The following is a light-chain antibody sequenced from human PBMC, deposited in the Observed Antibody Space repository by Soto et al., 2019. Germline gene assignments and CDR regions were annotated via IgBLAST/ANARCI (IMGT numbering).Light chain of an antibody. CDR2: GAS. J-gene: IGKJ1*01. CDR3: QQNGSFPWT. Sequence: EIVLTQSPGTLSLSPGERATLSCRASQSVSSSSLAWYQQRPGQAPRLLIYGASSRATGIPDRFSGSGSGTDFTLTISRLEPEDFAVYYCQQNGSFPWTFGQGTKV. V-gene: IGKV3-20*01. CDR1: QSVSSSS.